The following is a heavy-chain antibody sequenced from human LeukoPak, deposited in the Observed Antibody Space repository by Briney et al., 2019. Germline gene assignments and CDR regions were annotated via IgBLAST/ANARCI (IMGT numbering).Heavy chain of an antibody. CDR3: ARRVAVPGTYYYGMDV. CDR1: GFTFSSYS. J-gene: IGHJ6*02. Sequence: PGGSLRLSCAASGFTFSSYSMNWVRQAPGKGLEWVSSISSSSSYIYYAGSVKGRFTISRDNAKNSLYLQMNSLRGEDTAVYYCARRVAVPGTYYYGMDVWGQGTTVTVSS. V-gene: IGHV3-21*01. D-gene: IGHD6-13*01. CDR2: ISSSSSYI.